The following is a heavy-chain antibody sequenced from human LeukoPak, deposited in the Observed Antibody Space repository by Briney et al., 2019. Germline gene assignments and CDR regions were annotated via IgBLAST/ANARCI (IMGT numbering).Heavy chain of an antibody. J-gene: IGHJ4*02. CDR2: ISYDGSNK. CDR3: ARDRYSSSWYSYFDY. CDR1: GFTFSSYA. Sequence: GGSLLLSCAASGFTFSSYAMHWVRPAPGKGLEGVAVISYDGSNKYYADSVKGRFTISRDNSKNTLYLQMNSLRAEDTAVYYCARDRYSSSWYSYFDYWGQGTLVTVSS. V-gene: IGHV3-30*04. D-gene: IGHD6-13*01.